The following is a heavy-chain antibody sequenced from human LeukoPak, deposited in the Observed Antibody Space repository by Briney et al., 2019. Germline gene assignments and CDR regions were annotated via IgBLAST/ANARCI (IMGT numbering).Heavy chain of an antibody. Sequence: SETLSLTCTVSGGSISSSSYYWGWLRQPPGKGLEWIGSIYYSGSTYYNPSLKSRVTISVDTSKNQFSLKLSSVTAADTAVYYCARDSIAAAGSRGYNWFDPWGQGTLVTVSS. D-gene: IGHD6-13*01. CDR2: IYYSGST. V-gene: IGHV4-39*07. CDR1: GGSISSSSYY. J-gene: IGHJ5*02. CDR3: ARDSIAAAGSRGYNWFDP.